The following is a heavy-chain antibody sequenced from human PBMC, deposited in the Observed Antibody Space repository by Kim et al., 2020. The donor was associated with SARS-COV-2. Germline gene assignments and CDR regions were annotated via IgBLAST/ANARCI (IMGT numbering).Heavy chain of an antibody. CDR2: INSFGDNI. CDR1: GFTFSSYA. Sequence: GGSLRLSCVVSGFTFSSYAMSWVRQAPGKGLEWVSTINSFGDNIYYLDSVKGRFTISRDNSKNTLSLQMNSLRAEDTALYYCAKDHARGWYGCNGDYWG. CDR3: AKDHARGWYGCNGDY. J-gene: IGHJ4*01. V-gene: IGHV3-23*01. D-gene: IGHD6-19*01.